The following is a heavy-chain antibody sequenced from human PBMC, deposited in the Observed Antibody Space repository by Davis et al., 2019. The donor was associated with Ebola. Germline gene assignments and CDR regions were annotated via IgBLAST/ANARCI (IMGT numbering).Heavy chain of an antibody. CDR3: AKRISPYYYYGMDV. V-gene: IGHV3-7*01. Sequence: GESLKISCAASDFTFSAYTMNWVRQAPGKGLEWVANIKQDGSEKYYVDSVKGRFTISRDNAKNSLYLQMNSLRAEDTAVYYCAKRISPYYYYGMDVWGQGTTVTVSS. CDR2: IKQDGSEK. D-gene: IGHD2/OR15-2a*01. CDR1: DFTFSAYT. J-gene: IGHJ6*02.